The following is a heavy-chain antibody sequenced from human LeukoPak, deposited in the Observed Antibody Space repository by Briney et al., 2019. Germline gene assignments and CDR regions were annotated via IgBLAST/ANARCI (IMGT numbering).Heavy chain of an antibody. Sequence: ASVKVSCKASGYTFTSYDINWVRQATGQGLEWMGWMNPNSGNTGYAQKFQGRVTMTRNTSISTAYMELSSLRSEDTAVYYCATLHDYYGSGSYYPNYYYYSGMDVWGQGTTVTVSS. V-gene: IGHV1-8*01. CDR3: ATLHDYYGSGSYYPNYYYYSGMDV. J-gene: IGHJ6*02. D-gene: IGHD3-10*01. CDR1: GYTFTSYD. CDR2: MNPNSGNT.